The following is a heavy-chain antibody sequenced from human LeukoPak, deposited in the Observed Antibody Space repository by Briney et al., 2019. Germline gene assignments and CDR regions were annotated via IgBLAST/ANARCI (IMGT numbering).Heavy chain of an antibody. V-gene: IGHV1-24*01. D-gene: IGHD1-26*01. Sequence: ASVKVSCKVSGYTLPELSMHWVRQPPGKGREWMGGFDPEDDDTIYEQKFQGRVTITEDTSTDTAYLELSSLTSEDTAVYYCATDSGSYMLYWGQGTLVTVSS. CDR1: GYTLPELS. J-gene: IGHJ4*02. CDR3: ATDSGSYMLY. CDR2: FDPEDDDT.